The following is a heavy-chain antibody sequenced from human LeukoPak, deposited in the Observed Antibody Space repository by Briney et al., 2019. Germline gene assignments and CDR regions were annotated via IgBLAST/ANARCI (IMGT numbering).Heavy chain of an antibody. CDR2: IYYSGST. CDR1: GGSISSGDYY. J-gene: IGHJ4*02. D-gene: IGHD3-22*01. V-gene: IGHV4-61*08. Sequence: PSQTLSLTCTVSGGSISSGDYYWSWIRQPPGKGLEWIGYIYYSGSTNYNPSLKSRVTISVDTSKNQFSLKLSSVTAADTAVYYCARESVVVTGNYFDYWGQGTLVTVSS. CDR3: ARESVVVTGNYFDY.